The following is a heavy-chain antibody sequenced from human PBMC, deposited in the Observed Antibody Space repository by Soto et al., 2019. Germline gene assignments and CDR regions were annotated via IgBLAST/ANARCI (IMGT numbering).Heavy chain of an antibody. D-gene: IGHD3-16*02. CDR2: ISYDGSNK. CDR1: GFTFSSYG. J-gene: IGHJ4*02. CDR3: AKGRGGGVIPIDY. Sequence: QVQLVESGGGVVQPGRSLRLSCAASGFTFSSYGMHWVRQAPGKGLEWVAVISYDGSNKYYADSVKGRFTISRDNSKNTLYLQMNSLRAEDTAVYYCAKGRGGGVIPIDYWGQGTLVTVSS. V-gene: IGHV3-30*18.